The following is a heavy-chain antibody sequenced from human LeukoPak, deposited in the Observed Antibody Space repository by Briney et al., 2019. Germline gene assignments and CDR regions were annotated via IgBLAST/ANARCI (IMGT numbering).Heavy chain of an antibody. J-gene: IGHJ3*02. V-gene: IGHV3-48*04. CDR2: ISSSSSTI. Sequence: GGSLRLSCAASGFTFSSYSMSWVRQAPGKGLEWVSYISSSSSTIYYADSVKGRFTISRDNAKNSLYLQMNSLRAEDTAVYYCARGFSGSYFDAFDIWGQGTMVTVSS. D-gene: IGHD1-26*01. CDR1: GFTFSSYS. CDR3: ARGFSGSYFDAFDI.